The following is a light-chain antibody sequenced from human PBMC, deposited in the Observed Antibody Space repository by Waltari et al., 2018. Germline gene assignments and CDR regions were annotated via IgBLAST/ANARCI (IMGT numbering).Light chain of an antibody. CDR3: TSYTSADTYI. CDR2: DVT. CDR1: SSDVGAYNY. V-gene: IGLV2-14*03. Sequence: QSALTQPASVSGSPGQSITISCPGTSSDVGAYNYASWYLQHPGKVPKLIIYDVTNRPSGVSGRFSGSKSGNTASLTISGLQGEDEADYFCTSYTSADTYIFGTGTTVTVL. J-gene: IGLJ1*01.